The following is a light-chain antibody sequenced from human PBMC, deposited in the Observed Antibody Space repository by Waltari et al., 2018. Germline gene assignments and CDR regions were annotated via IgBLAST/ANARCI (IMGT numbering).Light chain of an antibody. J-gene: IGKJ3*01. CDR2: GVS. CDR1: QSIASN. Sequence: EIVLTQSPATLSVSPGEGATLSCRASQSIASNLAWYQQKPGQNPRLLLYGVSTRASDTPARIGGSGSGTDFTLSVSGLQSEDSAVYCCQQYNNWPFLTFGPGTKLEIK. CDR3: QQYNNWPFLT. V-gene: IGKV3-15*01.